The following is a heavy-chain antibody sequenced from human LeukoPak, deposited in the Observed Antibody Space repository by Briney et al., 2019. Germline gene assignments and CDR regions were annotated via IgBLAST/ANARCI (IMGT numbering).Heavy chain of an antibody. CDR3: ASLPAYMDSGGNSDYHYYYGMDV. CDR1: GGTFSSYA. J-gene: IGHJ6*02. CDR2: IIPIFGTA. Sequence: GASVKVSCKASGGTFSSYAISWVRQAPGQGLEWMGGIIPIFGTANYAQKFQGRVTITADESTSTAYMELSSLRPEDTAVYYCASLPAYMDSGGNSDYHYYYGMDVWGQGTTVTVSS. D-gene: IGHD4-23*01. V-gene: IGHV1-69*13.